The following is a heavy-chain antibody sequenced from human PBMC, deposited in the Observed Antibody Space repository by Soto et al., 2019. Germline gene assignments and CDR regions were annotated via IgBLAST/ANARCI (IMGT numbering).Heavy chain of an antibody. V-gene: IGHV3-74*01. CDR3: AREGVLPWSGYYSGRSLGAFDI. CDR1: GFTFSSYW. Sequence: PGGSLRLSCAASGFTFSSYWMHWVRQAPGKGLVWVSRINSDGSSTSYADSVKGRFTISRDNAKNTLYLQMNSLRAEDTAVYYCAREGVLPWSGYYSGRSLGAFDIWGQGTMVTVSS. CDR2: INSDGSST. D-gene: IGHD3-3*01. J-gene: IGHJ3*02.